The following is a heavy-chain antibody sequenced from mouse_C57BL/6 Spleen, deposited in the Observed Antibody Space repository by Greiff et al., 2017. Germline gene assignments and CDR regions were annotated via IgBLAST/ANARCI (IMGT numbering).Heavy chain of an antibody. CDR1: GYTFTDYY. Sequence: EVQLQESGPVLVKPGASVKMSCKASGYTFTDYYMNWVKQSHGKSLEWIGVINPYNGGTSYNQKFKGKATLTVDKSSSTAYMELNSLTSEDSAVYYCARKLGRLYAMDYWGQGTSVTVSS. V-gene: IGHV1-19*01. J-gene: IGHJ4*01. D-gene: IGHD4-1*01. CDR2: INPYNGGT. CDR3: ARKLGRLYAMDY.